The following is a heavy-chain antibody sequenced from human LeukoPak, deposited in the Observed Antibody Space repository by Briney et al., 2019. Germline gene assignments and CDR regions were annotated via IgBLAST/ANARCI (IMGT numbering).Heavy chain of an antibody. CDR3: ARDGTADAFDI. J-gene: IGHJ3*02. CDR1: GFTFSSYW. D-gene: IGHD1-26*01. Sequence: GGSLRLSCAASGFTFSSYWMSWVRQAPGKGLEWVANIKQDGSEKYYVDSVKGRFTISRDNAKNSLYLQMDSLRAEDTAVYYCARDGTADAFDIWGQGTMVTVSS. CDR2: IKQDGSEK. V-gene: IGHV3-7*01.